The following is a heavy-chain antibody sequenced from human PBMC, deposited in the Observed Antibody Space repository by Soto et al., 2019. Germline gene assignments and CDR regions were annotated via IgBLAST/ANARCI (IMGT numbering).Heavy chain of an antibody. CDR2: IYYSGST. V-gene: IGHV4-39*01. D-gene: IGHD3-3*01. Sequence: QLQLQESGPGLVKPSETLSLTCTVSGGSISSSSYYWGWIRQPPGKGLEWIGSIYYSGSTYYNPSLKSRVTISVDTSKNQFSLKLSSVTAADTAVYYCARYSYDFNNWFDPWGQGTLVTVSS. CDR1: GGSISSSSYY. J-gene: IGHJ5*02. CDR3: ARYSYDFNNWFDP.